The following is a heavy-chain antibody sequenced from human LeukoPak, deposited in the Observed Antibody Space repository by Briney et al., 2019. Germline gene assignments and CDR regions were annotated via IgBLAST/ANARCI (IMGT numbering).Heavy chain of an antibody. V-gene: IGHV3-30*02. J-gene: IGHJ4*02. CDR1: GFTFSNYD. Sequence: GESLRLSCAASGFTFSNYDMHWVRQAPGKGLEWVAFVRYDETNKNYADSVKGRFSISRDNAKNSLYLQMNSLRAEDTAVYYCARTDRWTFDYWGQGTLVTVSS. CDR2: VRYDETNK. CDR3: ARTDRWTFDY. D-gene: IGHD1-1*01.